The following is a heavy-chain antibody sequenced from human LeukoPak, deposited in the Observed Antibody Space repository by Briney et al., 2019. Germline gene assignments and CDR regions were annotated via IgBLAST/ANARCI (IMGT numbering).Heavy chain of an antibody. D-gene: IGHD2-21*01. J-gene: IGHJ6*02. CDR2: IYTSGST. V-gene: IGHV4-4*07. Sequence: SSETLSLTCTVSGGSISGYYWSWIRQPAGKGLEWLGRIYTSGSTNYNPSLKSRVTMSVDTSKNQFSLKLSSVTAADTAVYYCARDGEGSYYYGMDVWGQGTTVTVSS. CDR1: GGSISGYY. CDR3: ARDGEGSYYYGMDV.